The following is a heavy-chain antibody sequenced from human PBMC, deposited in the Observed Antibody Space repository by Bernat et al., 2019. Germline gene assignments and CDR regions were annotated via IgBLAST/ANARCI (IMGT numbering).Heavy chain of an antibody. CDR2: SYPGDSDT. V-gene: IGHV5-51*01. CDR3: ARQTFSSGWYGGYDY. CDR1: GYSFTSYW. Sequence: EVQLVQSGAEVKKPGESLKISCKGSGYSFTSYWIGWGRQMPGKGLEWRGISYPGDSDTRYSPSFQGQVTISADKSISTAYLQWSSLKASDTAMYYCARQTFSSGWYGGYDYWGQGTLVTVSS. D-gene: IGHD6-19*01. J-gene: IGHJ4*02.